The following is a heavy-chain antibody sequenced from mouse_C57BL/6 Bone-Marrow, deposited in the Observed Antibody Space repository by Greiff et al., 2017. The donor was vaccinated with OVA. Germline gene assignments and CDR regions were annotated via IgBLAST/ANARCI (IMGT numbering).Heavy chain of an antibody. D-gene: IGHD2-4*01. Sequence: VQLKQSGAELVRPGASVKLSCTASGFNIKDDYMHWVQQRPEQGLEWIGWIDPENGDTEYASKFQGKATITADTSSNTAYLQLSSLTSEDTAVYYCTTTIYYDYDVGVAYWGQGTLVTVSA. V-gene: IGHV14-4*01. CDR1: GFNIKDDY. J-gene: IGHJ3*01. CDR3: TTTIYYDYDVGVAY. CDR2: IDPENGDT.